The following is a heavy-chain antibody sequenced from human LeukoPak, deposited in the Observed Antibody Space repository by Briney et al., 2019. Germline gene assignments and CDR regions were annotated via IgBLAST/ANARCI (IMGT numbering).Heavy chain of an antibody. CDR1: GFTFRSYN. D-gene: IGHD3-10*01. CDR2: INHSGST. Sequence: GSLRLSCAASGFTFRSYNMNWVRQAPGKGLEWIGEINHSGSTNYNPSLKSRVTISVDTSKNQFSLKLSSVTAADTAMYYCARHVTGYYGSGSYPSDWFDPWGQGTLVTVSS. V-gene: IGHV4-34*01. J-gene: IGHJ5*02. CDR3: ARHVTGYYGSGSYPSDWFDP.